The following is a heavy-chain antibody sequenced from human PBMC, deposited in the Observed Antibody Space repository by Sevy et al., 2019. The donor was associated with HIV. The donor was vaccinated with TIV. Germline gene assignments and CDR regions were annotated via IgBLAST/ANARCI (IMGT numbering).Heavy chain of an antibody. Sequence: GGSLRLSCAASGFIFSTYSMNWVRQAPGKGLEWVSSISSSSSYIYYADSVKGRFTISRDNAKNSLYLQMNSLRAEDTAVYYCAREGYSSGWDLIDYWGQGTLVTVSS. CDR2: ISSSSSYI. V-gene: IGHV3-21*01. CDR1: GFIFSTYS. J-gene: IGHJ4*02. D-gene: IGHD6-19*01. CDR3: AREGYSSGWDLIDY.